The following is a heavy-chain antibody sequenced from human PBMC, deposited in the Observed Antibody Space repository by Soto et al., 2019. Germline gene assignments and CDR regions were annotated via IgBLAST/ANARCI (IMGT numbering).Heavy chain of an antibody. J-gene: IGHJ6*02. CDR2: IYHSGST. V-gene: IGHV4-4*02. CDR3: ARDQAAAGTWFYYYGMDV. CDR1: GGSIGSSNW. Sequence: SETLSLTFAVSGGSIGSSNWWSWVRQPPGKGLEWIGEIYHSGSTNYNPSLKSRVTISVDKSKNQFSLKLSSVTAADTAVYYCARDQAAAGTWFYYYGMDVWGQGTTVT. D-gene: IGHD6-13*01.